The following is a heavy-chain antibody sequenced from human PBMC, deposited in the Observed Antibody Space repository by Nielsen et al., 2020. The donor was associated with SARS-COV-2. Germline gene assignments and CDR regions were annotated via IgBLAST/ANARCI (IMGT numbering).Heavy chain of an antibody. D-gene: IGHD3-22*01. CDR3: ARDNYYDSSGYEG. CDR2: ISSSSSTI. Sequence: GGSLRLSCAASGFTFSSYSMNWVRQAPGKGLEWVSYISSSSSTIYYADSVKGRFTISRDNAKNSLYLQMNSLRAEDTAVYYCARDNYYDSSGYEGWGQGTLVTVSS. J-gene: IGHJ4*02. CDR1: GFTFSSYS. V-gene: IGHV3-48*04.